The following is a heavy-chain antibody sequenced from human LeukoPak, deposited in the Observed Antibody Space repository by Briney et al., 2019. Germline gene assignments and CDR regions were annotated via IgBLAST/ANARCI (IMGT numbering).Heavy chain of an antibody. CDR1: GFNFSSYA. CDR3: ATVTGYYDISGYYKYYFDY. J-gene: IGHJ4*02. CDR2: ISGSDKST. V-gene: IGHV3-23*01. Sequence: GGSLTLSCAASGFNFSSYAMSWVRQATGKGLEWVSAISGSDKSTYYAASVKGRFTISRDNSKNTPCLEMNSLRADGRAVHCGATVTGYYDISGYYKYYFDYWGQGTLVTVSS. D-gene: IGHD3-22*01.